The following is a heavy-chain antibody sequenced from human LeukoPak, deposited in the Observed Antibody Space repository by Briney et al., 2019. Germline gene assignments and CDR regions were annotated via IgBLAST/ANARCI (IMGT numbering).Heavy chain of an antibody. Sequence: GGSLRLSCAASGFTFNFYWMTWVRQAPGKGLEWVANIKQDGSEKYYLDSVKGRFTISRDNSKNTLYLQMSSLRAEDTAVYYCAKIVVPGAIDYWGQGTLVTVSS. D-gene: IGHD2-2*01. CDR3: AKIVVPGAIDY. J-gene: IGHJ4*02. CDR2: IKQDGSEK. V-gene: IGHV3-7*05. CDR1: GFTFNFYW.